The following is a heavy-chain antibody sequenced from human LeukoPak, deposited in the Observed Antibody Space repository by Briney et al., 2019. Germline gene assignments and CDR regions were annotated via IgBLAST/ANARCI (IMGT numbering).Heavy chain of an antibody. V-gene: IGHV1-2*02. Sequence: RASVKVSCKASGYTFTGYYMHWVRQAPGPGLEWMGWINPNSGGTNYAQKFQSKVTMTRDTSISTAYIELSRLRSDDTAVYYCTRAVAARPNFGYWGQGTLVTVSS. CDR1: GYTFTGYY. CDR2: INPNSGGT. CDR3: TRAVAARPNFGY. J-gene: IGHJ4*02. D-gene: IGHD6-6*01.